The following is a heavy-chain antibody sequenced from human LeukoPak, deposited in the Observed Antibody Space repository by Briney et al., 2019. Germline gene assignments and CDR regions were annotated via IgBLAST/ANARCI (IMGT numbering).Heavy chain of an antibody. CDR2: ISYDGSNK. Sequence: WGSQRLSGAASGFTFSSYGMHWVRQDPGKGLEWVAVISYDGSNKYYADSVKGRFTISRDNAKNTLYLQMNSLRAEDTAVYYCAQAPITMKFAFDIWGQGTMVTVSS. V-gene: IGHV3-30*18. J-gene: IGHJ3*02. CDR3: AQAPITMKFAFDI. D-gene: IGHD3-22*01. CDR1: GFTFSSYG.